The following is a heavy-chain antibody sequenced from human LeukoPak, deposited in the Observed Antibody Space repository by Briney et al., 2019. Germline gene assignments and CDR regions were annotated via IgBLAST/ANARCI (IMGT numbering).Heavy chain of an antibody. Sequence: PGGSLRLSCAASGFTFSSFWMSWVRQAPGKGLEWGANIKRWGSDKYYVDSVKGLLTISRDNAKNTLYPQLNSLRAEDTAVYYCARGATYAYYQDYWGQGTLVTVSS. CDR2: IKRWGSDK. D-gene: IGHD1-26*01. CDR1: GFTFSSFW. V-gene: IGHV3-7*01. CDR3: ARGATYAYYQDY. J-gene: IGHJ4*02.